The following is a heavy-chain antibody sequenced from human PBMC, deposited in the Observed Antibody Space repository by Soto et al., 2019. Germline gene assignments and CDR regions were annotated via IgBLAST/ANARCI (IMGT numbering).Heavy chain of an antibody. CDR3: AKDLFPTSGQRFFFES. D-gene: IGHD2-21*01. V-gene: IGHV3-23*01. J-gene: IGHJ4*02. CDR1: GFMFSTYA. CDR2: ILHDETP. Sequence: GGSLRLSCAASGFMFSTYAMTWVRQAPGRGLEWFSTILHDETPFYTDSVKGRFTISRDNVRGTLYLQMNGLRVEDAALYYCAKDLFPTSGQRFFFESWGQGTLVTVSS.